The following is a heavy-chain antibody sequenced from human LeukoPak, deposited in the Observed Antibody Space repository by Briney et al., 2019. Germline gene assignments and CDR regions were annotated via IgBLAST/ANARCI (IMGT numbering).Heavy chain of an antibody. V-gene: IGHV1-69*05. J-gene: IGHJ4*02. CDR2: IISIFGTA. Sequence: SVKVSCKASGGTFSSYAISWVRQAPGQGLEWMGGIISIFGTANYAQKFQGRVTITTDESTSTAYMELSSLRSEDTAVYYCARAGYCSSTSCYGYFDYWGQGTLVTVSS. CDR3: ARAGYCSSTSCYGYFDY. CDR1: GGTFSSYA. D-gene: IGHD2-2*03.